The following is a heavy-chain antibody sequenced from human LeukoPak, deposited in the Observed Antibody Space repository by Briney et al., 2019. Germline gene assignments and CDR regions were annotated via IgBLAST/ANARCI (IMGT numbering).Heavy chain of an antibody. J-gene: IGHJ6*02. Sequence: GASVKVSCKASGYTFTDYYMHWVRQAPGQGLEWMGWINPNSGGTNYAQKFQGRVTRTRDTSISTAYMELSRLRSDDTAVYYCASIRFLEWSKHYYYGMDVWGQGTTVTVSS. CDR3: ASIRFLEWSKHYYYGMDV. CDR1: GYTFTDYY. V-gene: IGHV1-2*02. D-gene: IGHD3-3*01. CDR2: INPNSGGT.